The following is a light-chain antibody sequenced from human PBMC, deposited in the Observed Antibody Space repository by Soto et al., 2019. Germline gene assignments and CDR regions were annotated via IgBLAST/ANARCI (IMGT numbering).Light chain of an antibody. CDR2: TAS. V-gene: IGKV1-5*03. J-gene: IGKJ1*01. Sequence: DIQMTQSPSTLSVSVGDRVTITCRASQPVKNYLAWYQQKPGKAPNLLIYTASTLKSGVPSRFSGSGSGTEFTLTISSLQPEDFAVYYCQQYAYWWAFGQGTKVDIK. CDR1: QPVKNY. CDR3: QQYAYWWA.